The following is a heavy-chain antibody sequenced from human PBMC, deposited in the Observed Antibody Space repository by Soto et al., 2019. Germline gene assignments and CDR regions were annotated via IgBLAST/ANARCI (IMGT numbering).Heavy chain of an antibody. CDR3: ARHTNYYGSGNNNAFDI. V-gene: IGHV4-39*01. Sequence: PSETLSLTCTVSGGSISSNYYYWGWIRQPPGKSLEWIGSIYYSGSTYYNPSLKSRVTISVDTSKNQFSLKLSSVTAADTAVYYCARHTNYYGSGNNNAFDIWGQGTMVTVSS. CDR2: IYYSGST. J-gene: IGHJ3*02. CDR1: GGSISSNYYY. D-gene: IGHD3-10*01.